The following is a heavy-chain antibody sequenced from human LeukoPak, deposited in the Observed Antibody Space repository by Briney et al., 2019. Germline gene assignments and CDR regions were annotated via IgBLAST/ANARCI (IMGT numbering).Heavy chain of an antibody. J-gene: IGHJ4*02. CDR1: GFTVSSNY. CDR3: AISSGGPYYFDF. V-gene: IGHV3-53*01. Sequence: PGGSLRLSCAASGFTVSSNYMSWVRQAPGKGLEWVSAVSSGGSTYYADSVKGRFTLSRDNSKNTLYLQMNTLRADDTAVYYCAISSGGPYYFDFWGQGTLVTVSS. D-gene: IGHD2-15*01. CDR2: VSSGGST.